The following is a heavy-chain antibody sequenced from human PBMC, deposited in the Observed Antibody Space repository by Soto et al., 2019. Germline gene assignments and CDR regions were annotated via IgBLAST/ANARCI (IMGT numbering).Heavy chain of an antibody. D-gene: IGHD4-17*01. CDR1: GFTFSSYA. V-gene: IGHV3-23*01. CDR3: AKERATTIGFDY. J-gene: IGHJ4*02. Sequence: WGSLRLSCSASGFTFSSYAMNWVRQAPGQGLEWVSAISGSDRSTYCADSVKGRFTISRYNTKNKLFLEMNSRRAEDAAAQYCAKERATTIGFDYWGQGALVTVSS. CDR2: ISGSDRST.